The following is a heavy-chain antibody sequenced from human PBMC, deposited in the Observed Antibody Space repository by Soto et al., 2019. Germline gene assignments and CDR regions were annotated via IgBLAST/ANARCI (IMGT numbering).Heavy chain of an antibody. CDR1: GYTFTGYY. Sequence: ASVKVSCKASGYTFTGYYMHWVRQAPGQGLEWMGWINPNSGGTNYAQKLQGWVTMTRDTSISTAYMGLSRLRSDDTAVYYCARDFWAXYYYDSSGKTDQYGMDVWGQGTTVTVSS. J-gene: IGHJ6*02. CDR2: INPNSGGT. V-gene: IGHV1-2*04. CDR3: ARDFWAXYYYDSSGKTDQYGMDV. D-gene: IGHD3-22*01.